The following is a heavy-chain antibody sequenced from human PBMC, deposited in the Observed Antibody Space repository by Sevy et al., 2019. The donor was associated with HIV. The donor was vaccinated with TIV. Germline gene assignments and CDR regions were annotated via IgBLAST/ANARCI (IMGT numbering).Heavy chain of an antibody. CDR2: ISWNSGSI. CDR3: AKDLPDYDILTGYPGAFDY. V-gene: IGHV3-9*01. CDR1: GFTFDDYA. Sequence: GGSLRLSCAASGFTFDDYAMHWVRQAPGKGLEWVSGISWNSGSIGHADSVKGRFTISRDNAKNSLYLQMNSLRAEDTALYYCAKDLPDYDILTGYPGAFDYWGQGTLVTVSS. J-gene: IGHJ4*02. D-gene: IGHD3-9*01.